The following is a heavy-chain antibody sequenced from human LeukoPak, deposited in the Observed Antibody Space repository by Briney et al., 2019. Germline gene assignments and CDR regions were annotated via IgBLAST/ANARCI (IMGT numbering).Heavy chain of an antibody. D-gene: IGHD3-10*01. CDR1: GFTFSTFA. V-gene: IGHV3-21*01. CDR2: ISSSSSYI. CDR3: ARGAFGEDDY. J-gene: IGHJ4*02. Sequence: GGSLRLSCAASGFTFSTFAMVWVRQPPGKGLEWVSSISSSSSYIYYADSVKGRFTISRDNAKNSLYLQMNSLRAEDTAVYYCARGAFGEDDYWGQGTLVTVSS.